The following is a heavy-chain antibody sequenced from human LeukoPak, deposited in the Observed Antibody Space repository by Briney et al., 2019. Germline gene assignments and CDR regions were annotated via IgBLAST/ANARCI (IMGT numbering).Heavy chain of an antibody. CDR1: GASIRSGDYY. CDR2: INHSGST. D-gene: IGHD6-13*01. Sequence: PSETLSLTCTVSGASIRSGDYYWSWIRQPPGKGLEWIGEINHSGSTNYNPSLKSRVTISVDTSKNQFSLKLSSVTAADTAVYYCASIAAAGAPWGQGTLVTVSS. CDR3: ASIAAAGAP. J-gene: IGHJ4*02. V-gene: IGHV4-34*01.